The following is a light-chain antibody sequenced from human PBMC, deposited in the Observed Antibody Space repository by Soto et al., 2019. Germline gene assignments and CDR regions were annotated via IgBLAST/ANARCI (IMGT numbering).Light chain of an antibody. V-gene: IGKV1-8*01. CDR3: QQYYSYPFT. Sequence: AIRMTQSPSSFSASTGDRVTITCRASQGISSNLAWYQQKPGKAPKLLIYAASTLQSGVPSRFSGSGSGTDFTLTISCLQSDDFATYYCQQYYSYPFTFGGGTKVEIK. J-gene: IGKJ4*01. CDR1: QGISSN. CDR2: AAS.